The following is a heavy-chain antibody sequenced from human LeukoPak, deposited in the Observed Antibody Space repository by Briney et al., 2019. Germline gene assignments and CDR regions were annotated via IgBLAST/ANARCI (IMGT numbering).Heavy chain of an antibody. V-gene: IGHV4-34*01. CDR1: GGSFSGYY. CDR2: INHSGST. Sequence: SETLSLTCAVYGGSFSGYYWSWIRQPPGKGLEWIGEINHSGSTNYNPSLKSRVTISVDTSKNQFSLKLSSVTAADTAVYYCARDLSYYYDSSGYYGDAFDIWGQGTMVTVSS. D-gene: IGHD3-22*01. CDR3: ARDLSYYYDSSGYYGDAFDI. J-gene: IGHJ3*02.